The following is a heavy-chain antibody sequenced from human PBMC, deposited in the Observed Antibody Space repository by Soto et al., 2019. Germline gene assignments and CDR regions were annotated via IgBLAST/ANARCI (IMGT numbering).Heavy chain of an antibody. J-gene: IGHJ3*02. CDR2: INPNSGGT. D-gene: IGHD1-7*01. CDR1: GYTFTGYY. CDR3: ARVQGGWNYRRDLGAFDI. V-gene: IGHV1-2*04. Sequence: ASVKVSCKASGYTFTGYYMHWVRQAPGQGLEWMGWINPNSGGTNYAQKFQGWVTMTRDTSISTAYMELSRLRSDDTAVYYCARVQGGWNYRRDLGAFDIWGQGTMVTVSS.